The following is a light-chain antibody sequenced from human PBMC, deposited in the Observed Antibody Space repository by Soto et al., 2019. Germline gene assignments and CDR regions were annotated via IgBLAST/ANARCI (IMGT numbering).Light chain of an antibody. Sequence: DIQMTQSPSFMSASVGDRVTVTCRARQGINRWLAWYQQKPGKAPKLLIYTTSTLASAVPSRFSGSGSEKDFTLPISSLQPEDFAAYYCQQANSFPITGGQGTRLEIQ. CDR3: QQANSFPIT. CDR2: TTS. J-gene: IGKJ5*01. V-gene: IGKV1-12*01. CDR1: QGINRW.